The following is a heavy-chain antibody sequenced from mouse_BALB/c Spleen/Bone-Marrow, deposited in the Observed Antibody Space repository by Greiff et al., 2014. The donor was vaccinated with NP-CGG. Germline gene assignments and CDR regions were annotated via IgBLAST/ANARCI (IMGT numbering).Heavy chain of an antibody. Sequence: QVQLQQSGAELVRPGSSVRISCKASGYAFSVYWMNWVKQRPGQGLEWIGQIYPGDGDTNYNGKFKGRATLTADKSSNTAYMQPCELTAEDSAVYCCARGGISVDYWGQGTTLTVSS. CDR3: ARGGISVDY. CDR1: GYAFSVYW. J-gene: IGHJ2*01. CDR2: IYPGDGDT. V-gene: IGHV1-80*01.